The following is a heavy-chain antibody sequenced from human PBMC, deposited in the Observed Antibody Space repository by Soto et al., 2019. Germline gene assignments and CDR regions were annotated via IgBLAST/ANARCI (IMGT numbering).Heavy chain of an antibody. CDR3: ARALPSSWFIDY. V-gene: IGHV1-2*04. D-gene: IGHD6-13*01. CDR1: GYTFTGYY. J-gene: IGHJ4*02. Sequence: ASVKVSCKASGYTFTGYYMHWVRQAPGQGLEWMGWINPNSGGTNYAQKFQGWVTMTRDTSISTAYMELSRLRSDDTAVYYCARALPSSWFIDYWGQGTLVTVSS. CDR2: INPNSGGT.